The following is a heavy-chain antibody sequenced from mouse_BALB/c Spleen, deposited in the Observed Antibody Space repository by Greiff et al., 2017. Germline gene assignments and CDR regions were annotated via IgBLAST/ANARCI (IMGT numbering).Heavy chain of an antibody. CDR3: ASSYPAY. CDR1: GFTFTDYY. CDR2: IRNKANGYTT. D-gene: IGHD1-1*01. J-gene: IGHJ3*01. V-gene: IGHV7-3*02. Sequence: EVKLMESGGGLVQPGGSLRLSCATSGFTFTDYYMSWVRQPPGKALEWLGFIRNKANGYTTEYSASVKGRFTISRDNSQSILYLQMNTLRAEDSATYCCASSYPAYWGQGTLVTVSA.